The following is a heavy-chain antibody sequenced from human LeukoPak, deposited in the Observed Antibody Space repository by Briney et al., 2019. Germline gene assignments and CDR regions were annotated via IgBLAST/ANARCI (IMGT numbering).Heavy chain of an antibody. CDR2: IYFSGST. V-gene: IGHV4-39*01. CDR3: ANLGYYNYGMDV. CDR1: GGSISITTYY. J-gene: IGHJ6*02. Sequence: SETLSLTCTVSGGSISITTYYWGWIRQPPGKGLEWIGTIYFSGSTYCNPSLKRRVTISVDTSKNQFSLTMSSVTAADTAVYYCANLGYYNYGMDVWGQGTTVTVSS.